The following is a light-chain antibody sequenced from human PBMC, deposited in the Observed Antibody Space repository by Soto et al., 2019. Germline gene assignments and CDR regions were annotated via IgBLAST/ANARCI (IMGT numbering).Light chain of an antibody. CDR1: QDINNW. J-gene: IGKJ1*01. Sequence: DIQITQSPSSVSASVGDRVTITCRASQDINNWLAWYQQKPGKAPKLLIFGASNLQTGVPSRCSGSGSGTDFTLTISSLQPEDFATYFCQQAKTFSWTVGRGTKVEVK. CDR2: GAS. CDR3: QQAKTFSWT. V-gene: IGKV1-12*01.